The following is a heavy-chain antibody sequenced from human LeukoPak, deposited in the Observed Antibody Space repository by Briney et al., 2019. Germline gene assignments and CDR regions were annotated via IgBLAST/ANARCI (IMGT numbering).Heavy chain of an antibody. V-gene: IGHV3-23*01. J-gene: IGHJ2*01. CDR1: GFTFSNYA. CDR2: ISGSGGST. CDR3: AKVGIRISLIVVVFTTADDWYFDL. D-gene: IGHD3-22*01. Sequence: GGSLRLSCAASGFTFSNYAMSWVRQAPGKGLEWVSGISGSGGSTYYADSLKGRLTISRDNSKDTLYLQMDSLRAEHTAVYYCAKVGIRISLIVVVFTTADDWYFDLWGRGTLVTVSS.